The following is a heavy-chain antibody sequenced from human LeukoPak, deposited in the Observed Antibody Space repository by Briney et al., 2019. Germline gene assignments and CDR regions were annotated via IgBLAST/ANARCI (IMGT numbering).Heavy chain of an antibody. Sequence: PSETLSLTCAVYGGSFSGYYWSWIRQPPGKGLEWIWEINHSGSTNYNPSLKSRVTISVDTSKNQFSLKLSSVTAADTAVYYCASGEVGVAGTRSNSDHYYGMDVWGQGTTVTVSS. CDR2: INHSGST. V-gene: IGHV4-34*01. CDR3: ASGEVGVAGTRSNSDHYYGMDV. D-gene: IGHD6-19*01. J-gene: IGHJ6*02. CDR1: GGSFSGYY.